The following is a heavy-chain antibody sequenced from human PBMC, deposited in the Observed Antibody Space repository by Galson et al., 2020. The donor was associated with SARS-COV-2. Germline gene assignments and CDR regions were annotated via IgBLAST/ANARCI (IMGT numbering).Heavy chain of an antibody. CDR2: INHSGST. Sequence: SETLSLTCAVYGGSFSGYYWSWIRQPPGKGLEWIGEINHSGSTNYNPSLKSRVTISVDTSKNQFSLKLSSVTAADTAVYYCARSTVHDYYCMDVWGKGTTGTVSS. V-gene: IGHV4-34*01. D-gene: IGHD4-4*01. J-gene: IGHJ6*03. CDR3: ARSTVHDYYCMDV. CDR1: GGSFSGYY.